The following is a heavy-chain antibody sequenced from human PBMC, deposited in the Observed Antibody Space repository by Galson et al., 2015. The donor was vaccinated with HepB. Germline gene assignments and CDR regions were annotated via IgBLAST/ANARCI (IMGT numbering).Heavy chain of an antibody. CDR1: GGSISSGGYY. CDR3: ARDKNDYGVDPFDI. J-gene: IGHJ3*02. V-gene: IGHV4-31*03. D-gene: IGHD4-17*01. CDR2: IYHTGST. Sequence: TLSLTCTVSGGSISSGGYYWSWIRQRPGKGLEWIGYIYHTGSTHYNPSLQSRVTISVDTSKVQFSLKLTSVTAADTAIYYCARDKNDYGVDPFDIWGQGTMVTVSS.